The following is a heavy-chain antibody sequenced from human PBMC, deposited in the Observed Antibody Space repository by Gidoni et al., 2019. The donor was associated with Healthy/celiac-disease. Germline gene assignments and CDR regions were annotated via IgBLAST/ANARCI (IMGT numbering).Heavy chain of an antibody. J-gene: IGHJ6*02. CDR3: ATRYCSGGSCYSGDYYYYGMDV. D-gene: IGHD2-15*01. Sequence: QVQLVESGGGLVKPGGSLRLSCAASGFTFSDYYLRWIRQAPGKGPEWVSYISSSGSTIYYADSVKGRFTISRDNAKNSLYLQMNSLRAEDTAVYYCATRYCSGGSCYSGDYYYYGMDVWGQGTTVTVSS. CDR2: ISSSGSTI. CDR1: GFTFSDYY. V-gene: IGHV3-11*01.